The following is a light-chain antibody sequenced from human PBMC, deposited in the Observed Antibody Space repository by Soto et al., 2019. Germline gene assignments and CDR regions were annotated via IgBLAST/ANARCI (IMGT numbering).Light chain of an antibody. J-gene: IGKJ1*01. CDR3: QQYNSYSGT. V-gene: IGKV1-8*01. CDR2: DAS. CDR1: QGISSY. Sequence: AIRMTQSPSSFSASTGDRVTITCRASQGISSYLAWYQQKPGKAPKLLIYDASSLQSGVPSRFSGSGSGTEFTLTISSLQPDDFATYYCQQYNSYSGTFGQGTKVDI.